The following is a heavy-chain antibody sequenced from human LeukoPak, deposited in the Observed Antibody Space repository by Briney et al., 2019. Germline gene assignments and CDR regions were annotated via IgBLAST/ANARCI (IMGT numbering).Heavy chain of an antibody. CDR1: GGSISSYY. Sequence: KPSETLSLTCTVSGGSISSYYWNWIRQPPGKGLEWIGYIYYSGSTNYNPSLKSRVAISVDTSKNQFSLKLSSVTAADTAVYYCARVGWLRFGYFDYWGQGTLVTVSS. J-gene: IGHJ4*02. CDR3: ARVGWLRFGYFDY. V-gene: IGHV4-59*01. D-gene: IGHD5-12*01. CDR2: IYYSGST.